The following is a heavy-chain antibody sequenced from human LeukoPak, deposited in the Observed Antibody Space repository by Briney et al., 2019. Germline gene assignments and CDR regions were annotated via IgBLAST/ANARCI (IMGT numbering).Heavy chain of an antibody. J-gene: IGHJ1*01. CDR3: ARDRLGYNYDILTGYSFYFQH. CDR2: ISTANGNT. V-gene: IGHV1-18*01. CDR1: GYTFTSYG. D-gene: IGHD3-9*01. Sequence: GASVKVSCKASGYTFTSYGISWVRHAPRQGLEWGGWISTANGNTNYAQKLQRGVTMTTDTSTSTAYMELRTLRSDDTAVYYCARDRLGYNYDILTGYSFYFQHWGQGTLVTVSS.